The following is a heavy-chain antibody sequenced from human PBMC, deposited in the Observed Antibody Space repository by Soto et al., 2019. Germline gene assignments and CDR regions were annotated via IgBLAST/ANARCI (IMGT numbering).Heavy chain of an antibody. CDR1: GGSISSGGYS. Sequence: SETLSLTCDVSGGSISSGGYSWSWIRQPPGKGLEWIGYIYHSGSTYYNPSLKSRVTISVDRSKNQFSLKLSSVTAADTAVYYCASGALNYDILTGLPSPVPYYYYGMDVWGQGTTVTVSS. V-gene: IGHV4-30-2*01. CDR3: ASGALNYDILTGLPSPVPYYYYGMDV. J-gene: IGHJ6*02. D-gene: IGHD3-9*01. CDR2: IYHSGST.